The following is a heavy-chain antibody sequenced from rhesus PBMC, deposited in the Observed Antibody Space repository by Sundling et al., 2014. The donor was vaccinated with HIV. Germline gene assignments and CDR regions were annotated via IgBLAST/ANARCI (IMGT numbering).Heavy chain of an antibody. CDR2: IYGNSAST. J-gene: IGHJ6*01. Sequence: QVQLQESGPGLVKPSETLSLTCAVSGGSISDYYYWNWIRQPPGKGLEWIGFIYGNSASTYYSPSLKSRVAVSKDTSKNQFFLKLSSVTAADTAVYYCARDLESVLGGAVYGLDSWGQGVVVTVSS. D-gene: IGHD2-21*01. CDR3: ARDLESVLGGAVYGLDS. CDR1: GGSISDYYY. V-gene: IGHV4S9*01.